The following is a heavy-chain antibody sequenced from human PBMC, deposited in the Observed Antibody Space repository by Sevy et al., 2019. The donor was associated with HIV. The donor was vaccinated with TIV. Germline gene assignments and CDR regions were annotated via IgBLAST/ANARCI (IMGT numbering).Heavy chain of an antibody. Sequence: SETLSITCTVSGGSISSGDYYWSWIRQPPGKGLEWIGYIYYTGGTYYNPSLKSRVSMSVDTSTNQFSLKLSYVTAADTAVYYWASKRDDNNGPFDYWGQGTLVTVSS. J-gene: IGHJ4*02. CDR2: IYYTGGT. CDR3: ASKRDDNNGPFDY. V-gene: IGHV4-30-4*01. D-gene: IGHD2-8*01. CDR1: GGSISSGDYY.